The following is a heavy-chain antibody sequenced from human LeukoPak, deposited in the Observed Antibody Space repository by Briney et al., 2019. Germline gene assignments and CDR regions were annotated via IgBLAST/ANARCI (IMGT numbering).Heavy chain of an antibody. J-gene: IGHJ4*02. V-gene: IGHV3-21*01. D-gene: IGHD3-22*01. Sequence: PGGSLRLSCAASGFTFSSYSMNWVRQAPGKGLEWVSSISSSSSYIYYADSVKGRFTISRDNAKNSLYLQMNSLRAEDTAVYYCARGVGTYDSNGLDWGQGTLVTVSS. CDR3: ARGVGTYDSNGLD. CDR1: GFTFSSYS. CDR2: ISSSSSYI.